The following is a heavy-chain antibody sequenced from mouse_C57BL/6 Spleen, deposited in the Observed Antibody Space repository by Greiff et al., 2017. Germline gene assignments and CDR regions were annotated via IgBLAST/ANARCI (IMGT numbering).Heavy chain of an antibody. Sequence: VQGVESGAELVKPGASVKISCKASGYAFSSYWMNWVKQRPGKGLEWIGQIYPGDGDTNYNGKFKGKATLTADKSSSTAYMQLSSLTSEDSAVYFCAKEGTAQATFAYWGQGTLVTVSA. CDR3: AKEGTAQATFAY. D-gene: IGHD3-2*02. J-gene: IGHJ3*01. CDR2: IYPGDGDT. V-gene: IGHV1-80*01. CDR1: GYAFSSYW.